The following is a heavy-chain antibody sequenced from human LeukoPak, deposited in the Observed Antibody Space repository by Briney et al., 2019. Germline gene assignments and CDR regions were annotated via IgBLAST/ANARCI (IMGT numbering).Heavy chain of an antibody. Sequence: SETLSLTCEVYGGSFSGYSWSWIRQPPGKWLEWIGEMNYSGSTNYNPSLKSRVTISVDTSKNQVSLKVNSVTAADTAMYYCVKSNSRYQPWTLDIWGRGTMVTVSS. CDR3: VKSNSRYQPWTLDI. CDR2: MNYSGST. D-gene: IGHD2-2*01. J-gene: IGHJ3*02. CDR1: GGSFSGYS. V-gene: IGHV4-34*01.